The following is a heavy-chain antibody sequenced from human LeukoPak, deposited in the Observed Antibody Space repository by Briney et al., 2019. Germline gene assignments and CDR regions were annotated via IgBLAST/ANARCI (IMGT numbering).Heavy chain of an antibody. Sequence: SETLSLTCTVSGGSVSSGSYYWSWIRQPPGKGLEWIGYIYYSGSTNYNPSLKSRVTISVDTSKNQFSLKLSSVTAADTAVYYCARDGAGMTGTGLDYWGQGILATVSS. CDR1: GGSVSSGSYY. V-gene: IGHV4-61*01. CDR3: ARDGAGMTGTGLDY. D-gene: IGHD3-9*01. CDR2: IYYSGST. J-gene: IGHJ4*02.